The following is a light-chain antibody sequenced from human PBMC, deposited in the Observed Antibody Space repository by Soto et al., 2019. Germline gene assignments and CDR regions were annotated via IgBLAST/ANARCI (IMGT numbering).Light chain of an antibody. J-gene: IGKJ4*01. CDR2: GAS. Sequence: DIQMTQSPSSLSASIGDRVTITCQASQDITNFLNWYQQKPGKAPKLLIYGASNLETGVPSRFSGTGSGTHFTLTVSSLPPEDVATYYCHQCDTIPLTFGGGAKVEI. CDR3: HQCDTIPLT. CDR1: QDITNF. V-gene: IGKV1-33*01.